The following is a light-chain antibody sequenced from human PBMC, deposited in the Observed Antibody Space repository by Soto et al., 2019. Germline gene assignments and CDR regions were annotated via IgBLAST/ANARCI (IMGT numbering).Light chain of an antibody. CDR3: KQYSTYTPRT. CDR2: KAS. CDR1: QSISIW. J-gene: IGKJ1*01. Sequence: DIQMTQSPSTLSASVGDRVAITCRASQSISIWLAWYQQKPGKAPKILIYKASSLESGVPSRFSGSGSGTEFTLTISRLQPDDFATYYCKQYSTYTPRTFGQGTKVDIK. V-gene: IGKV1-5*03.